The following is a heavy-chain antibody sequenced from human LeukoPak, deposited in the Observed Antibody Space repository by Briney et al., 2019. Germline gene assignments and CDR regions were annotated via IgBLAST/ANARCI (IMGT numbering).Heavy chain of an antibody. CDR1: GYTFTSYA. D-gene: IGHD6-19*01. Sequence: ASVKVSCKASGYTFTSYAMHWVRQAPGQRLEWMGWIDAGNGNTKYSQKFQGRVTITRDTSASTAYMELSSLRSEDTAVYYCARDPLYSSGWFFDYWGQGTLVTVSS. CDR2: IDAGNGNT. CDR3: ARDPLYSSGWFFDY. V-gene: IGHV1-3*01. J-gene: IGHJ4*02.